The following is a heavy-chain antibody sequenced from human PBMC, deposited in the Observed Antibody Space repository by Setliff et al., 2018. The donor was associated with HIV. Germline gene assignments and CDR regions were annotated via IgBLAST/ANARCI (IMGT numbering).Heavy chain of an antibody. V-gene: IGHV4-39*07. CDR1: GGSISNSRYY. J-gene: IGHJ4*02. CDR2: IYYSGST. D-gene: IGHD5-18*01. Sequence: PSETLSLTCTVSGGSISNSRYYWSWIRQPPGKGLEWIGSIYYSGSTYYNPSLKSRVTISVDTSKNQFSLKLSSVTAADTAVYYCARADTAMQYDYWGQGTLVTVSS. CDR3: ARADTAMQYDY.